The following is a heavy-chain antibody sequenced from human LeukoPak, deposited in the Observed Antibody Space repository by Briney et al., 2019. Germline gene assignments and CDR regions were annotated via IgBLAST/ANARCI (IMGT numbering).Heavy chain of an antibody. CDR3: TRSGDGAFDN. CDR2: ISYNSETT. J-gene: IGHJ3*02. CDR1: GFTFSAYA. Sequence: GGSLRLSCAASGFTFSAYAMNWVRQTPGKGLEWVSYISYNSETTHYADSVKGRFTISRDNAKNSLYLQTNSLRADDTAVYYCTRSGDGAFDNWGPGTMITVSS. D-gene: IGHD3-10*01. V-gene: IGHV3-48*04.